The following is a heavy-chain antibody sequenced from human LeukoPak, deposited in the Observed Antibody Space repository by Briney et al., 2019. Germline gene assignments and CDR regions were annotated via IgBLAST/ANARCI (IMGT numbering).Heavy chain of an antibody. Sequence: GGSLRLSCAASGFTFSSYGMHWVRQAPGNGLEWVAVIWYDGSNKYYADSVKGRFTISRDNSKNTLYLQMNSLRAEDTAVYYCARVLRFLEPLYNYYGLDVWGQGTTVTVSS. J-gene: IGHJ6*02. D-gene: IGHD3-3*01. CDR2: IWYDGSNK. V-gene: IGHV3-33*01. CDR3: ARVLRFLEPLYNYYGLDV. CDR1: GFTFSSYG.